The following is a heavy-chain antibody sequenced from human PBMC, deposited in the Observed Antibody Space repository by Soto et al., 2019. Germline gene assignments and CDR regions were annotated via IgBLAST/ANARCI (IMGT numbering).Heavy chain of an antibody. Sequence: LSLTCTVSGGSISSYYWSWIRQPAGKGLEWSGRIYTSGSTNYNPSLKSRVTMSVDTSKNQFSLKLSSVTAADTAVYYCAGSYGSGSYVGYYYGMDVWGQGTTVTVSS. CDR2: IYTSGST. J-gene: IGHJ6*02. CDR3: AGSYGSGSYVGYYYGMDV. V-gene: IGHV4-4*07. CDR1: GGSISSYY. D-gene: IGHD3-10*01.